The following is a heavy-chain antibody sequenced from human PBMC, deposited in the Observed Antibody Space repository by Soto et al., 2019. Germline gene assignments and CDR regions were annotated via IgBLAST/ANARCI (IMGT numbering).Heavy chain of an antibody. CDR2: TSPDGSNQ. Sequence: QVQLVESGGGVVQPGRSLRLSCAASGFTFSNFPLHWVRQAPGKGLEWVAVTSPDGSNQDYADSVKGRFTISRDNSKNTLYLQMNSLRAEDTALYYCARGLSASFRGLDFWGQGTLVTVSA. CDR3: ARGLSASFRGLDF. D-gene: IGHD6-19*01. J-gene: IGHJ4*02. V-gene: IGHV3-30-3*01. CDR1: GFTFSNFP.